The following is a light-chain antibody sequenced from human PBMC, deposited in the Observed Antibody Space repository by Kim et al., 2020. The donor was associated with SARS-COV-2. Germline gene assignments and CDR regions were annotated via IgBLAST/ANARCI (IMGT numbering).Light chain of an antibody. CDR3: QQYNYWPPGYT. V-gene: IGKV3-15*01. J-gene: IGKJ2*01. Sequence: EIVMTQSPATLSVSPGERATLSCRASQNVNTNLAWYQQRPGQAPRLLLYGASTRATGIPARFSGSGSGTDFTLTISGLQSEDFAVYYCQQYNYWPPGYTFGQGTKLEI. CDR1: QNVNTN. CDR2: GAS.